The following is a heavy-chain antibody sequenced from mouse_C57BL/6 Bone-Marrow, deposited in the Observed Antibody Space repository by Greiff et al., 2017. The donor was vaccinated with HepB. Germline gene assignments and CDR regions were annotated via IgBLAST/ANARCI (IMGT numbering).Heavy chain of an antibody. Sequence: EVMLVESGPGLAKPSQTLSLTCSVTGYSITSDYRNWIRKFPGNKLEYMGYISYSGSTYYNPSLKSRISITRDTSKNQYYLQLNSVTTEDTATYYCARDTMVTTGFDYWGQGTTLTVSS. V-gene: IGHV3-8*01. D-gene: IGHD2-2*01. CDR2: ISYSGST. J-gene: IGHJ2*01. CDR1: GYSITSDY. CDR3: ARDTMVTTGFDY.